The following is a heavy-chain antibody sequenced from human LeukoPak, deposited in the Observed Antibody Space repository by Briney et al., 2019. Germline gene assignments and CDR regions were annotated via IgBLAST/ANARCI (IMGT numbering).Heavy chain of an antibody. CDR3: ARGRGITGTTSYFDY. V-gene: IGHV1-69*05. CDR1: GGTFSSYA. Sequence: GASVKVSCKASGGTFSSYAISWVRQAPGQGLEWMGGIIPIFGTANYAQEFQGRVTITTDESTSTAYMELSSLRSEDTAVYYCARGRGITGTTSYFDYWGQGTLVTVSS. CDR2: IIPIFGTA. J-gene: IGHJ4*02. D-gene: IGHD1-7*01.